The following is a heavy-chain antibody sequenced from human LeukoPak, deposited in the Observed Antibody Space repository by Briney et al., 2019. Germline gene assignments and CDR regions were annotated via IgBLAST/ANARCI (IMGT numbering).Heavy chain of an antibody. D-gene: IGHD1-26*01. J-gene: IGHJ4*02. CDR3: VKAKVGATFDS. V-gene: IGHV3-64D*06. CDR2: INNNGGAT. Sequence: GGSLRLSCSASGFAFSSYSMDWVRQAPGKGPEYVSGINNNGGATQYVDSVKGRFTISRDNSKNTVYLQMSSLRPEDTAVYYCVKAKVGATFDSWGQGTLVTVSS. CDR1: GFAFSSYS.